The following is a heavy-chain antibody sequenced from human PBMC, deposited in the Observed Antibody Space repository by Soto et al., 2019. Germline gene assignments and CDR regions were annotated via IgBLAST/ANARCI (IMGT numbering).Heavy chain of an antibody. D-gene: IGHD2-15*01. CDR2: ISSNGGST. CDR3: VKDPYCSGGSCYPEIFDF. Sequence: GGSLRLSCSASGFTFSSYAMHWVRQAPGKGLEYVSAISSNGGSTYYADSVKGRYTISRDNSKNTLYLQMSSLRAEDTAVYYFVKDPYCSGGSCYPEIFDFWGQGSLVTVSS. CDR1: GFTFSSYA. V-gene: IGHV3-64D*06. J-gene: IGHJ4*02.